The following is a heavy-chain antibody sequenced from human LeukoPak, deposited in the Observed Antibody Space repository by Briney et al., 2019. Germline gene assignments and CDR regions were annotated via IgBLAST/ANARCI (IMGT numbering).Heavy chain of an antibody. CDR1: GFTVNSYW. CDR3: ARDPYTRGYGAFDV. V-gene: IGHV3-7*04. CDR2: IKEDGSEK. D-gene: IGHD6-25*01. Sequence: PGGSLRLSCAASGFTVNSYWMTWVSQFPGKGLEWVANIKEDGSEKVYVDSVKGRFTISRDNAKNAVYLQMNSLRAEDTAVYYCARDPYTRGYGAFDVWGQGTLVTVSS. J-gene: IGHJ3*01.